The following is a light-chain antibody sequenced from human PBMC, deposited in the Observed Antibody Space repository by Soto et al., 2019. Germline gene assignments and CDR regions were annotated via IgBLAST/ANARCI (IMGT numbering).Light chain of an antibody. CDR3: QQRSNWPPWT. J-gene: IGKJ1*01. V-gene: IGKV3-11*01. Sequence: PGERATLSCRASQSVSSYLAWYQQKPGQAPRLLIYDASNRATGIPARFSGSGSGTDFTLTISSLEPEDFAVYYCQQRSNWPPWTFGQGTKVDI. CDR1: QSVSSY. CDR2: DAS.